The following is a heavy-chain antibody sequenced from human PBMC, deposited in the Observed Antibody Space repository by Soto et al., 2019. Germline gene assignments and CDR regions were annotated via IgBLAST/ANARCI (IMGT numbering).Heavy chain of an antibody. J-gene: IGHJ1*01. CDR3: AKDLEDSSSWYGYFQH. CDR1: GFTFSSYA. V-gene: IGHV3-23*01. CDR2: ISGSGGST. D-gene: IGHD6-13*01. Sequence: GESLKISCAASGFTFSSYAMGWVRQAPGKGLEWVSAISGSGGSTYYADSVKGRFTISRDNSKNTLYLQMNSLRAEDTAVYYCAKDLEDSSSWYGYFQHWGQGTLVTVSS.